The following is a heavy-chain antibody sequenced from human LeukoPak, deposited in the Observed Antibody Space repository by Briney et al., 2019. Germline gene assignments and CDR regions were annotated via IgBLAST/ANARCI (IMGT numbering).Heavy chain of an antibody. J-gene: IGHJ4*02. V-gene: IGHV3-53*01. CDR3: TRLLYYYDSTIYQRYFDY. CDR2: IYSGGNT. CDR1: GFTVSSNY. Sequence: GRSLRRSCAGSGFTVSSNYMNWVRPAPGKGLEWVSIIYSGGNTYYADSVKGRFTISRDNSQNTLYLQMNSLRPEDTAVYYCTRLLYYYDSTIYQRYFDYWGQGTLVTVSS. D-gene: IGHD3-22*01.